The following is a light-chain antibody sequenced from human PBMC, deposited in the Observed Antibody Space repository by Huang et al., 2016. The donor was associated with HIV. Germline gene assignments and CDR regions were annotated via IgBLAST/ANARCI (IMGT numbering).Light chain of an antibody. Sequence: DIQMTQSLSSLSASVGDRVTITCRASQSISNYLNWYRQKPGKAPKRLIYAASSLQSGVPSRFSGSGSGTDFTLTISSLQPEDFATYYCQQSYSPLTFGGGTKVEIK. CDR1: QSISNY. CDR2: AAS. J-gene: IGKJ4*01. V-gene: IGKV1-39*01. CDR3: QQSYSPLT.